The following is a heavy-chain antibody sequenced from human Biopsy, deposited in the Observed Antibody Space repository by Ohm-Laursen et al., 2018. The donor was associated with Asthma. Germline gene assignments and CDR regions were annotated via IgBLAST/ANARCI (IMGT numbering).Heavy chain of an antibody. CDR3: ARTFHFWSPYHAEHYQL. V-gene: IGHV3-30*03. D-gene: IGHD3-3*01. Sequence: SLRLSCTASGFTFSSYGMHWVRQAPGKGLEWVAVISYDGSNKYYADSVKGRFTISRDNSKNTLYLQMNSLRAEDTAVYYCARTFHFWSPYHAEHYQLWGQGTLGTVSS. CDR1: GFTFSSYG. J-gene: IGHJ1*01. CDR2: ISYDGSNK.